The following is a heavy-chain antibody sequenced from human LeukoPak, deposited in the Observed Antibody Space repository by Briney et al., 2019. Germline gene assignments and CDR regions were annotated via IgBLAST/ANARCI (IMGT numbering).Heavy chain of an antibody. CDR1: GDSMSDYF. D-gene: IGHD3-10*01. CDR2: AADSGST. Sequence: PAETLSLTCTVSGDSMSDYFWTWIRQPPGKGLEWIGYAADSGSTYYNPSLKSRVTISVDTSKNQFSLKLSSVTAADTAVYYCAREVGGWFGESPTYYFDYWGQGTLVTVSS. J-gene: IGHJ4*02. CDR3: AREVGGWFGESPTYYFDY. V-gene: IGHV4-59*12.